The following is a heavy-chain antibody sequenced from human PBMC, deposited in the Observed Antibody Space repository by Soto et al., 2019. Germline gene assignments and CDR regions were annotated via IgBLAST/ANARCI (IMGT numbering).Heavy chain of an antibody. J-gene: IGHJ4*02. V-gene: IGHV3-23*01. CDR2: ISGSGGST. CDR3: AKSITMIVVESFADY. D-gene: IGHD3-22*01. CDR1: GFPFSHYA. Sequence: GGSLRLSCTASGFPFSHYAMNWVRQGPGTRLEWVSAISGSGGSTYYADSVKGRFTISRDNSKNTLYLQMNSLRAEDTAVYYCAKSITMIVVESFADYWGQGTLVTVSS.